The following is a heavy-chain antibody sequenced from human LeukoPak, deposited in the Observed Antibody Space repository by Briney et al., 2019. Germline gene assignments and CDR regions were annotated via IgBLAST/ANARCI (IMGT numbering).Heavy chain of an antibody. CDR2: IKQDGSEK. D-gene: IGHD2-2*01. CDR1: GFTFSSYW. V-gene: IGHV3-7*01. CDR3: ACHYCSSTSCYRYYYYYGMDV. Sequence: GGSLRLSCAASGFTFSSYWMSWVRQAPGKGLEWVANIKQDGSEKYYVDSVKGRFTISRDNAKNSLYLQMNSLRAEDTAVYYCACHYCSSTSCYRYYYYYGMDVWGQGTTVTVSS. J-gene: IGHJ6*02.